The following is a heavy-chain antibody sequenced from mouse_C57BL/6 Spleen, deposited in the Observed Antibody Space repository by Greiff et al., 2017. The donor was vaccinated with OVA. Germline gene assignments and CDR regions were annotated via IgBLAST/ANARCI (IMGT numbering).Heavy chain of an antibody. CDR1: GYTFTSYW. V-gene: IGHV1-69*01. Sequence: VQLQQSGAELVMPGASVKLSCKASGYTFTSYWMHWVKQRPGQGLEWIGEIDPSDSYTNYNQKFKGKSTLTVDKSSSTAYMQLSSLTSEDSAVYYCARGLRIAYWGQGTLVTVSA. CDR3: ARGLRIAY. J-gene: IGHJ3*01. CDR2: IDPSDSYT. D-gene: IGHD3-2*02.